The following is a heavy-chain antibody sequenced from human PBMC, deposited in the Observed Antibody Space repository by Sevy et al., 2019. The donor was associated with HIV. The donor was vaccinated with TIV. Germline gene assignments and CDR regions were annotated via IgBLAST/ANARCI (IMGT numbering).Heavy chain of an antibody. CDR2: ISTHNGDT. V-gene: IGHV1-18*01. J-gene: IGHJ5*02. D-gene: IGHD3-22*01. CDR3: ARRIYYDSSAYYWWFDP. CDR1: GYTFTNYG. Sequence: ASVKVSCKASGYTFTNYGISWVRQAPGQGLEWMGWISTHNGDTNYAQKLQGRVTRTTDTSTSTAYMELRSLRSDDTAVYYCARRIYYDSSAYYWWFDPWGQGTLVTVSS.